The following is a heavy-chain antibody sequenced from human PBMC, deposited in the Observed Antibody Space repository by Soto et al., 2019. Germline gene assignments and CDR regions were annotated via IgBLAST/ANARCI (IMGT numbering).Heavy chain of an antibody. J-gene: IGHJ6*02. CDR2: ISYDGSNK. CDR3: ARETLVWLYYYGMDV. D-gene: IGHD5-12*01. CDR1: GFTFSSYA. V-gene: IGHV3-30-3*01. Sequence: GGSLRLSCAASGFTFSSYAMHWVRQAPGKGLEWVAVISYDGSNKYYADSVKGRFTISRDNSKNTLYLQMNSLRAEDTAVYYCARETLVWLYYYGMDVWGQGTTVTVSS.